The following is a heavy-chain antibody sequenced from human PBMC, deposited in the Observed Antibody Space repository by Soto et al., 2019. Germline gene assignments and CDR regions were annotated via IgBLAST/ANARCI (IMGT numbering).Heavy chain of an antibody. V-gene: IGHV1-3*01. D-gene: IGHD2-15*01. CDR2: INAGNGNT. J-gene: IGHJ5*02. Sequence: ASVKVSCKASGYTFTSYAIHWVRQAPGERLEWMGWINAGNGNTKYSQKFQGRVTITRDTSASTAYMELSSLRSEDTAVYYCARDAGYCSGGSCYGDNWFDPWGQGTLVTVS. CDR1: GYTFTSYA. CDR3: ARDAGYCSGGSCYGDNWFDP.